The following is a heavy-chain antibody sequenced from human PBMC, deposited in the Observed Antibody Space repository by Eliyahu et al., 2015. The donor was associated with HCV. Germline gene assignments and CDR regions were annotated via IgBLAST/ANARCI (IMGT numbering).Heavy chain of an antibody. J-gene: IGHJ6*02. CDR2: INAGNGNT. CDR3: AREVGWTGYFDYYYGMDV. D-gene: IGHD3/OR15-3a*01. Sequence: QVQLVQSGAEVKKPGASVKVSCKASGNTFTSYVMHWVRQAPGQRLXWMGWINAGNGNTKYSQKFQVRVTITRDTSASTAYMELSSLRSEDTAVYYCAREVGWTGYFDYYYGMDVWGQGTTVTVSS. V-gene: IGHV1-3*01. CDR1: GNTFTSYV.